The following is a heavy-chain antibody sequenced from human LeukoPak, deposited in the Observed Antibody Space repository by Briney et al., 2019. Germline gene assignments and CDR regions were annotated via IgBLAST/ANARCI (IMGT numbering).Heavy chain of an antibody. V-gene: IGHV3-23*01. D-gene: IGHD3-9*01. Sequence: GWAVRLSCAASGFSFSSCAMTWVRQAPGKGREGVAGVDGNGPNTYYTDSVKGRWTISRHNSRNTLYLEMNSLRPEDTAIYYCAKPRTAGFGWAQFDSWGQGSLVTVSS. J-gene: IGHJ4*02. CDR3: AKPRTAGFGWAQFDS. CDR2: VDGNGPNT. CDR1: GFSFSSCA.